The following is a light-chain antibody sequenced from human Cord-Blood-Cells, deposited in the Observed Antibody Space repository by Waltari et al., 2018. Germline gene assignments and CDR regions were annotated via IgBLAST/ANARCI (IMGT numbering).Light chain of an antibody. Sequence: DIQMTQSPSTLSASVGDRVTITCRASQSISSWLAWYQQKPGKAPKLLIYDASSLESGVPSRVSGSGSGTEFTLTISSRQPDDFATYYCQQYNSYSFTFGPGTKVDIK. V-gene: IGKV1-5*01. CDR2: DAS. J-gene: IGKJ3*01. CDR1: QSISSW. CDR3: QQYNSYSFT.